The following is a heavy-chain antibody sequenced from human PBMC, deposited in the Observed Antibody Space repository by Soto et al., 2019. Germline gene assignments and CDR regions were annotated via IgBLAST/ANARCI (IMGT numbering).Heavy chain of an antibody. CDR2: HYNDGST. Sequence: SSETKLLPWNVSGGSVGDVGCYWICVRQNPERGLESIGYHYNDGSTFYNPALQSRAVISVDKTKNHLFLNLRSVTAADTAVYYCARARYARKLLGVWGEGPLVTVYS. V-gene: IGHV4-31*02. CDR3: ARARYARKLLGV. D-gene: IGHD2-21*01. CDR1: GGSVGDVGCY. J-gene: IGHJ4*01.